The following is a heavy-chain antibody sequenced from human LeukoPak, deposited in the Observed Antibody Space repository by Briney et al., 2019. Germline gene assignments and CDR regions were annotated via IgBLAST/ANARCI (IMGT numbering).Heavy chain of an antibody. CDR3: GKNRYSGSLSPFDI. J-gene: IGHJ3*02. Sequence: GGSLRLSCAASKFAFSSYAMSWVRQAPGKGLGWVSAISGGGGNTYYADSVKGRFTISRDNSKNTLYLQMNSLRAEDTAVYYCGKNRYSGSLSPFDIWGQGTMVTVSS. CDR1: KFAFSSYA. D-gene: IGHD1-26*01. V-gene: IGHV3-23*01. CDR2: ISGGGGNT.